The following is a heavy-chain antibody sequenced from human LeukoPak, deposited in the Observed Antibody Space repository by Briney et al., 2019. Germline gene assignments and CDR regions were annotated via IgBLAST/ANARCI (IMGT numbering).Heavy chain of an antibody. CDR2: FYTSGST. V-gene: IGHV4-4*07. CDR1: GVSINSYY. CDR3: ARAGIAAAPGVLYYYYYMDV. Sequence: SETLSLTCTVSGVSINSYYWNWIRQPAGKKLEWIGRFYTSGSTNYNPSLKSRVTISVDTSKNQFSLNLSSVTAADTAVYYCARAGIAAAPGVLYYYYYMDVWGKGTTVTVSS. J-gene: IGHJ6*03. D-gene: IGHD6-13*01.